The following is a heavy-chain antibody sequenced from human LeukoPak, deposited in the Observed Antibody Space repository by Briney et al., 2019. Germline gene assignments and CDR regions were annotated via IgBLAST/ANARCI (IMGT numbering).Heavy chain of an antibody. CDR2: IYHSGST. CDR3: ARGIAAAGTWYFDY. CDR1: GGSISSGGYS. J-gene: IGHJ4*02. D-gene: IGHD6-13*01. Sequence: SETLSLICGVSGGSISSGGYSWSWIRQPPGKGLEWIGYIYHSGSTYYNPSLKSRVTISVDRSKNQFSLKLSSVTAADTAVYYCARGIAAAGTWYFDYWGQGTLVTVSS. V-gene: IGHV4-30-2*01.